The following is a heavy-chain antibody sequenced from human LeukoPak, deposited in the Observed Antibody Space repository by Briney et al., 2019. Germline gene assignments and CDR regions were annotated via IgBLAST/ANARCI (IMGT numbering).Heavy chain of an antibody. CDR2: INPNSGGT. CDR1: GYTFTGYY. CDR3: AADGVMVRGVIAY. J-gene: IGHJ4*02. D-gene: IGHD3-10*01. Sequence: GASVKVSCTASGYTFTGYYMHWVRQAPGQGLEWMGWINPNSGGTNYAQKFQGRVTMTRDTSISTAYMELSRLRSDDTAVYYCAADGVMVRGVIAYWGQGTLVTVSS. V-gene: IGHV1-2*02.